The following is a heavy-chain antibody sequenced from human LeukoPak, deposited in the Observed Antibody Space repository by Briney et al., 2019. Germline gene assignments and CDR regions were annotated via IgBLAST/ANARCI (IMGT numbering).Heavy chain of an antibody. CDR3: AKFGSTSGRGFDP. V-gene: IGHV4-38-2*01. J-gene: IGHJ5*02. CDR1: GFSISSDSY. CDR2: IYYSGAT. D-gene: IGHD2-2*01. Sequence: PSETLSLTCAVSGFSISSDSYWGWIRQPPGKGLEWIGPIYYSGATYYSPSLKSRVTISLDTSKNHFSLRLTSVTAADTAVYYCAKFGSTSGRGFDPWGQGTLVTVSS.